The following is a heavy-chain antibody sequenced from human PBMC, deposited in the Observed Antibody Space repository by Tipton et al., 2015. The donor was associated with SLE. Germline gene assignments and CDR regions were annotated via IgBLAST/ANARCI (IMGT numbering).Heavy chain of an antibody. CDR3: ARGEDVLIP. J-gene: IGHJ5*02. V-gene: IGHV4-59*11. CDR2: IYHSGGT. Sequence: LRLSCTVSGGSTSGHYWSWIRQTPGKGLEWIAYIYHSGGTNYNPSLKSRVTISADTVKNYFSLKLRSVIAADTAVYYCARGEDVLIPWGQGTLVTVSS. D-gene: IGHD3-16*01. CDR1: GGSTSGHY.